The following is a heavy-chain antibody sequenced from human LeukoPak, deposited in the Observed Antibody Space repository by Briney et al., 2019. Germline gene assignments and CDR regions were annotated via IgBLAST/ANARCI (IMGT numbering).Heavy chain of an antibody. CDR1: GDSISSFY. CDR2: IYHTGDT. D-gene: IGHD1-26*01. Sequence: SETLSLTCSVSGDSISSFYWSWIRQPPGKGLEWIGYIYHTGDTNYNPSLKSRVTISIDTSKNQFSLNLSSVTAADTAVYYCARHRGVSYYDAFDVWGQGTVVTVSS. V-gene: IGHV4-59*08. CDR3: ARHRGVSYYDAFDV. J-gene: IGHJ3*01.